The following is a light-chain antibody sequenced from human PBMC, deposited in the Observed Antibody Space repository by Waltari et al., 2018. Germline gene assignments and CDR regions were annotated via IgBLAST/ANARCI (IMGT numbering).Light chain of an antibody. J-gene: IGKJ1*01. CDR1: QSVSRS. CDR3: QHYVRLPVS. CDR2: GAS. Sequence: IVLTQSPGTLSLSPGERATLSCRASQSVSRSLAWYQQTPGQAPRLLIYGASSRATGVPDRFSGSGSGTDFSLTISRLEPEDFAVYYCQHYVRLPVSFGQGTKVEIK. V-gene: IGKV3-20*01.